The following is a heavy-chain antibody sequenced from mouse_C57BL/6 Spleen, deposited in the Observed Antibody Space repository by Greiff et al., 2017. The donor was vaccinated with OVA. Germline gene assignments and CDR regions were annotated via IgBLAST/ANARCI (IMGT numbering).Heavy chain of an antibody. CDR2: IYPGDGDT. D-gene: IGHD1-1*01. V-gene: IGHV1-82*01. Sequence: VQLKQSGPELVKPGASVKISCKASGYAFSSSWMNWVKQRPGKGLEWIGRIYPGDGDTNYNGKFKGKATLTADKSSSTAYMQLSSLTSEDSAVYFCARYTTVVPDYFDYWGQGTTLTVSS. CDR1: GYAFSSSW. J-gene: IGHJ2*01. CDR3: ARYTTVVPDYFDY.